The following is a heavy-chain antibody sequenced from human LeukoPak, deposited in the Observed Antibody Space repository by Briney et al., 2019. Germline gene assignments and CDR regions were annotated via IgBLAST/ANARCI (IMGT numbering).Heavy chain of an antibody. CDR1: GYTFTSYA. CDR2: IIPIFGTA. J-gene: IGHJ3*02. D-gene: IGHD5-18*01. Sequence: ASVKVSCKASGYTFTSYAMNWVRQAPGQGLEWMGGIIPIFGTANYAQKFQGRVTITADESTSTAYMELSSLRSEDTAVYYCARAGYSYSYAFDIWGQGTMVTVSS. CDR3: ARAGYSYSYAFDI. V-gene: IGHV1-69*13.